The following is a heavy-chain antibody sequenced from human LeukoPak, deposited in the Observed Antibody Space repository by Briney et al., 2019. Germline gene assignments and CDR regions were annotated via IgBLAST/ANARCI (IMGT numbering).Heavy chain of an antibody. CDR3: ARNVDIVANGFDP. D-gene: IGHD5-12*01. V-gene: IGHV4-59*12. CDR1: GGCISSYY. CDR2: IYDSGST. J-gene: IGHJ5*02. Sequence: SETLSLTCTVSGGCISSYYMSWVRQPPARGLEWVGCIYDSGSTNYTHSLKSRVTISIDPSKNQFFLQLSSLSDADTAVYYCARNVDIVANGFDPWGQGTLVTVSS.